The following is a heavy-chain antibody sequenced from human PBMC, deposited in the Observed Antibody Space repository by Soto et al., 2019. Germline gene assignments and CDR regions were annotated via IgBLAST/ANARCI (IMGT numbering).Heavy chain of an antibody. J-gene: IGHJ6*02. V-gene: IGHV3-23*01. CDR1: GFTFSSYA. CDR2: ISGSGGST. CDR3: AKATIFGVVTIPRYYGMDV. D-gene: IGHD3-3*01. Sequence: PGGSLRLSCAASGFTFSSYAMSWVRQAPGKGLEWVSAISGSGGSTYYADSVKGRFTISRDNSKNTLYLQMNSLRAEDTAVYYCAKATIFGVVTIPRYYGMDVWGQGTTVTVSS.